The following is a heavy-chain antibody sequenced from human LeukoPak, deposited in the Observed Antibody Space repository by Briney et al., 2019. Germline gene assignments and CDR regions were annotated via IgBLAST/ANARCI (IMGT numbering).Heavy chain of an antibody. J-gene: IGHJ4*02. V-gene: IGHV3-23*01. D-gene: IGHD6-13*01. CDR2: ISGSGGST. CDR3: AKAGALIAAAGKYY. Sequence: GGSLRLSCAASGFTFSSYAMSWVRQAPGKGLEWVSAISGSGGSTYYADSVKGRFTISRGNSKNTLYLQMNSLRAEDTAVYYCAKAGALIAAAGKYYWGQGTLVTVSS. CDR1: GFTFSSYA.